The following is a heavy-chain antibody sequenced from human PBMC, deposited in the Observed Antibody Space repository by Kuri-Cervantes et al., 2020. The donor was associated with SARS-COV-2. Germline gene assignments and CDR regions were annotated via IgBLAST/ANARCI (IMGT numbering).Heavy chain of an antibody. J-gene: IGHJ3*02. CDR1: GYTFTSYG. V-gene: IGHV1-69*05. Sequence: SVKVSCKASGYTFTSYGISWVRQAPGQGLEWMGGIIPIFGTANYAQKFQGRVTITTDESTSTAYMELSSLRSEDTAVYYCASSPGDIVVVPADDAFDIWGQGTMVTVSS. CDR3: ASSPGDIVVVPADDAFDI. CDR2: IIPIFGTA. D-gene: IGHD2-2*01.